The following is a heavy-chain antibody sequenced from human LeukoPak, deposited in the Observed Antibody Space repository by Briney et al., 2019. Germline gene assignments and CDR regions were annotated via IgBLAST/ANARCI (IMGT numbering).Heavy chain of an antibody. J-gene: IGHJ5*02. D-gene: IGHD4-11*01. CDR2: IRFDGRNT. Sequence: GGSLRLSCAASGFTFGAYSMHWLRQAPGKGLEWVAFIRFDGRNTYYADSVKGRFTISRESSKNALYLQMNSLRLEDTAVYYCARAFGIHSNNGEWFDPWGRGILVTVSS. V-gene: IGHV3-30*02. CDR1: GFTFGAYS. CDR3: ARAFGIHSNNGEWFDP.